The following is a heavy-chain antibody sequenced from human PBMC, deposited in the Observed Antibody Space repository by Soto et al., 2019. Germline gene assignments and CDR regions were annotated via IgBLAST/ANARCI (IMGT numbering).Heavy chain of an antibody. CDR3: ARDLSWGSNWYYYMDV. CDR1: GFILSDCA. CDR2: ISSSSRVI. J-gene: IGHJ6*03. V-gene: IGHV3-48*01. D-gene: IGHD7-27*01. Sequence: EVQLVESGGGLVQPGGSLRLSCATSGFILSDCAMNWVRQAPGKGLEWVSYISSSSRVIDYADSVKGRFTVSRDNARNSLYLQTNSLRAEDTAVYYCARDLSWGSNWYYYMDVWGKGTTVTVSS.